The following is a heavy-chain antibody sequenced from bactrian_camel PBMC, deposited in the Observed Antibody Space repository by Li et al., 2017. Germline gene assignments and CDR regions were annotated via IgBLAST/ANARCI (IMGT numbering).Heavy chain of an antibody. V-gene: IGHV3S44*01. CDR1: GYAAGSSC. CDR3: ATVSDCAVIAGPYYP. CDR2: SIDGDGRT. D-gene: IGHD1*01. Sequence: VQLVESGGGSVQAGGSLRLSCSVSGYAAGSSCMGWFRQVPGKRRLGLASIDGDGRTTYSTEAKGRFSISKDNAKNTLDLQMDNLKPEDTAMYYCATVSDCAVIAGPYYPWGQGTQVTVS. J-gene: IGHJ6*01.